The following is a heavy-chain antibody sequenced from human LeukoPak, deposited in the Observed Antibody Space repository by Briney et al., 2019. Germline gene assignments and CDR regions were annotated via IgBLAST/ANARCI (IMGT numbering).Heavy chain of an antibody. J-gene: IGHJ5*02. D-gene: IGHD3-3*01. V-gene: IGHV2-70*01. Sequence: SGPTLVNPTQTLTLTCTFSGFSLSTSGMCVSWIRQPPGKALEWLALIDWDDDKYYSTSLKTRPTISKDTSKNQVVLTMTNMDPVDTATYYCARMPMDYDFWSGYYTPSGWFDPWGQGTLVTVSS. CDR1: GFSLSTSGMC. CDR2: IDWDDDK. CDR3: ARMPMDYDFWSGYYTPSGWFDP.